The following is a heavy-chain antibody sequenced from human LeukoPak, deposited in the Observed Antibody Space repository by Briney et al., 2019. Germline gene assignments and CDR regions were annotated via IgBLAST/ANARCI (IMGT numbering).Heavy chain of an antibody. D-gene: IGHD6-6*01. CDR2: ISSSSSYI. V-gene: IGHV3-21*01. J-gene: IGHJ6*02. Sequence: PGGSLRLSCAASGFTFSSYSMNWVRQAPGKGLEWVSSISSSSSYIYYADSVKGRFTISRDNAKNSLYLQMNSLRAEDTAVYYCARDRPPASIAARWYYYGMDVWGQGTTVTISS. CDR1: GFTFSSYS. CDR3: ARDRPPASIAARWYYYGMDV.